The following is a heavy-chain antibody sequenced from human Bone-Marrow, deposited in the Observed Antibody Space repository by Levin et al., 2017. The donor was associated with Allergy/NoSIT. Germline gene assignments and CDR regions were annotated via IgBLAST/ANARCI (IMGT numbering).Heavy chain of an antibody. CDR3: AHRLLNGIPAPGTGWDWFDP. CDR1: GFSLTTSGVG. CDR2: IYWNDDK. V-gene: IGHV2-5*01. D-gene: IGHD6-13*01. Sequence: SGPTLVKPTQTLTLTCTFSGFSLTTSGVGVGWIRQPPGKALEWLALIYWNDDKRYSPSLKRRLTITKDTSKDQVVLTMTNMDPVDTATYYCAHRLLNGIPAPGTGWDWFDPWGQGTLVTVSS. J-gene: IGHJ5*02.